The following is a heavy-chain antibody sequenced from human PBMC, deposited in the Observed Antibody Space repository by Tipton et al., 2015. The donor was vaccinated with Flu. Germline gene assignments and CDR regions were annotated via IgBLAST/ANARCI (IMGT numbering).Heavy chain of an antibody. CDR2: IYHSGNS. CDR3: ARDDGSRWFGEGGDWFDP. CDR1: GFSISSGYY. Sequence: TLSLTCTVSGFSISSGYYWAWIRQLPGKGLEWIASIYHSGNSYFNPSLQSRVTIAVDVSKNQFSLRLSSVTSADTALYFCARDDGSRWFGEGGDWFDPWGQGTLVTVSS. J-gene: IGHJ5*02. V-gene: IGHV4-38-2*02. D-gene: IGHD3-10*01.